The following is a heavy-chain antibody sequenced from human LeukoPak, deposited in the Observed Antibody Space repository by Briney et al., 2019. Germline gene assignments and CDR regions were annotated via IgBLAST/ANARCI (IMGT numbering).Heavy chain of an antibody. J-gene: IGHJ4*02. CDR3: AKDSGIVVVPAAMDY. Sequence: GSLRLSCAASGFTFSSYAMSWVRQAPGKGLEWVSAISGSGGSTYYADSVKGRFTISRDNSKNTLYLQMNSLRAEDTAVYYCAKDSGIVVVPAAMDYWGQGTLVTVSS. CDR1: GFTFSSYA. V-gene: IGHV3-23*01. D-gene: IGHD2-2*01. CDR2: ISGSGGST.